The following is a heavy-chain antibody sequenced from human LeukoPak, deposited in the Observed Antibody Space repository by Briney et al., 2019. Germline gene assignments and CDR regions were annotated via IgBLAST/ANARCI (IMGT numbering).Heavy chain of an antibody. CDR3: ARGKDTAMVNYGMDV. J-gene: IGHJ6*02. V-gene: IGHV3-30*03. CDR2: ISYDGSSE. CDR1: GFTFSNYG. Sequence: GGSLRLSCAASGFTFSNYGMHWVRQAPGKGLEWVALISYDGSSEYYGDSVKGRFTISRDNSKNTLFLQMSSLRAEDTAVYYCARGKDTAMVNYGMDVWGQGTTVTVSS. D-gene: IGHD5-18*01.